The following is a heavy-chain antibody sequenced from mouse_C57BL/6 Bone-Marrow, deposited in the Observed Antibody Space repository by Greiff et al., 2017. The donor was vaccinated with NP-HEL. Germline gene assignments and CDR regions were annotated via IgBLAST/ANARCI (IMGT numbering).Heavy chain of an antibody. CDR1: GFSLTSYG. J-gene: IGHJ4*01. CDR2: IWGVGST. D-gene: IGHD2-12*01. Sequence: VMLVESGPGLVAPSQSLSITCTVSGFSLTSYGVDWVRQSPGKGLEWLGVIWGVGSTNYNSALKSRLSISKDNSKSQVFLKMNSLQTDDTAMYYCASGDDDGAMDYWGQGTSVTVSS. V-gene: IGHV2-6*01. CDR3: ASGDDDGAMDY.